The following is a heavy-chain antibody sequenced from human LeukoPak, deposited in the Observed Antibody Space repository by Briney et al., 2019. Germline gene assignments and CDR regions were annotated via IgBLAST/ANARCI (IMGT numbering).Heavy chain of an antibody. CDR3: ATGDPGFA. Sequence: PGGSLRLSCAASRFSVSSDYMRSVRQAPGKGLEWVSIIYSGGSTYYADSVKGRFTISRDNSKNTVYLQMKSLRAEDTAVYYCATGDPGFAWGQGTLVTVSS. V-gene: IGHV3-66*01. J-gene: IGHJ5*02. D-gene: IGHD3-10*01. CDR1: RFSVSSDY. CDR2: IYSGGST.